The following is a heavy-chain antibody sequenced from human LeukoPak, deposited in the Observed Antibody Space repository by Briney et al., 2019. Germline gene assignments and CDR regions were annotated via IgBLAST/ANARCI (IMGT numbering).Heavy chain of an antibody. CDR2: IIPIFGTA. J-gene: IGHJ5*02. CDR1: GGTFSSYA. Sequence: VASVKVSCKASGGTFSSYAISWMRQAPGQGLEWMGGIIPIFGTANYAQKFQGRVTITTDESTSTAYMELSSLRSEDTAVYYCARGFYYYDSSGYLGYNWFDPWGQGTLVTVSS. D-gene: IGHD3-22*01. CDR3: ARGFYYYDSSGYLGYNWFDP. V-gene: IGHV1-69*05.